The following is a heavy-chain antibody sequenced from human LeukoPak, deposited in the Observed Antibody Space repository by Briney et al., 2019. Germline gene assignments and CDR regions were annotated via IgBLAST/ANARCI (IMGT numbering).Heavy chain of an antibody. J-gene: IGHJ4*02. Sequence: ASVKVSCKVSGYTLTELSMHWVRQAPGKGLEWMGGFDPEDGETIYAQKFQGRVTMTKDTSTDTAYMELSSLRSEDTAVYYCATDLIRLGDYYFDYWGQGTLVTVSS. D-gene: IGHD2-21*02. CDR2: FDPEDGET. V-gene: IGHV1-24*01. CDR3: ATDLIRLGDYYFDY. CDR1: GYTLTELS.